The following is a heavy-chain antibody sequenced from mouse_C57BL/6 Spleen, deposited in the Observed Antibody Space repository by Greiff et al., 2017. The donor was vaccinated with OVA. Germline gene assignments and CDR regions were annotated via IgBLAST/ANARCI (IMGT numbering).Heavy chain of an antibody. Sequence: EVKLVESGGGLVKPGGSLKLSCAASGFTFSSYAMSWVRQTPEKRLEWVATISDGGSYTYYPDNVKGRFTISRDNAKNNLYLQMSHLKSEDTAMYYCARDYGTIGWFAYWGQGTLVTVSA. D-gene: IGHD4-1*01. CDR3: ARDYGTIGWFAY. J-gene: IGHJ3*01. CDR2: ISDGGSYT. V-gene: IGHV5-4*01. CDR1: GFTFSSYA.